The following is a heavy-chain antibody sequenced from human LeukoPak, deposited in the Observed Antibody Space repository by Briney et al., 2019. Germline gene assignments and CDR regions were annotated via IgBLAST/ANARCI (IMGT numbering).Heavy chain of an antibody. CDR1: GYTFTSYD. J-gene: IGHJ4*02. Sequence: ASVKVSCKASGYTFTSYDINWVRQATGQGLEWMGWMNPNSGNTGYAQKFQGRVTMTRNTSISTAYMELSSLRSEDTAVYYCARVYELRYFDWLLQSRETRPYFDYWGQGTLVTVSS. CDR2: MNPNSGNT. CDR3: ARVYELRYFDWLLQSRETRPYFDY. D-gene: IGHD3-9*01. V-gene: IGHV1-8*01.